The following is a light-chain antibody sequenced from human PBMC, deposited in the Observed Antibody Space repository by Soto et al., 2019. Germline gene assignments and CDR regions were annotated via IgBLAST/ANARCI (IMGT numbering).Light chain of an antibody. J-gene: IGKJ2*01. CDR3: QQYNTWPPRYT. CDR1: QSVKSY. V-gene: IGKV3-15*01. CDR2: GAS. Sequence: EIVMTQSPATLSVSPGGRATLSCRASQSVKSYLAWYQQRPGQPPRLLIYGASTRATGIPARFSGSGSGTVFSLTISGLQSEDFAVYFCQQYNTWPPRYTFGQGTKLEI.